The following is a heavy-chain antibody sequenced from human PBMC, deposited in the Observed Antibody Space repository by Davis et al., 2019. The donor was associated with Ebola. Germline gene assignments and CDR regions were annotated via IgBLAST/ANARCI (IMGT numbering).Heavy chain of an antibody. Sequence: ASVKVSCKASGYTFTSYYMHWVRQAPGQGLEWMGIINPSGGSTSYAQKFQGRVAITADKSTSTAYMELSSLRSEDTAVYYCARGLRDSSSWLYYYGMDVWGQGTTVTVSS. J-gene: IGHJ6*02. D-gene: IGHD6-13*01. CDR3: ARGLRDSSSWLYYYGMDV. V-gene: IGHV1-46*01. CDR2: INPSGGST. CDR1: GYTFTSYY.